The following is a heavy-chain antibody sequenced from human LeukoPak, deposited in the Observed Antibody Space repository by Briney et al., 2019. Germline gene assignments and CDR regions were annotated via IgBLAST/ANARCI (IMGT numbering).Heavy chain of an antibody. D-gene: IGHD6-13*01. CDR3: ARGPPLTGIAAQLARQREADDAFDI. J-gene: IGHJ3*02. Sequence: ASVKVSCKASGYTFTSYDINWVRQATGQGLEWMGWMNPNSGNTGYAQKFQGRVTITRNTSISTAYMELSSLRSEDTAVYYCARGPPLTGIAAQLARQREADDAFDIWGQGTMVTVSS. CDR2: MNPNSGNT. V-gene: IGHV1-8*03. CDR1: GYTFTSYD.